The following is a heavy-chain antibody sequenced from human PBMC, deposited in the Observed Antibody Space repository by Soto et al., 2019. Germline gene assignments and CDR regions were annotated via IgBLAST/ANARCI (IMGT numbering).Heavy chain of an antibody. J-gene: IGHJ6*02. CDR3: ARLPQEYNYYGMDV. CDR2: IYYSGNT. D-gene: IGHD1-1*01. Sequence: SETLSLTCTVSGGSIVTGSYYWGWIRQPPGKGLEWLGHIYYSGNTYYPPSLKSRVTISVDTSKNQFSLRLSSVTAADTAVYYCARLPQEYNYYGMDVWGHGTTVTVSS. V-gene: IGHV4-39*01. CDR1: GGSIVTGSYY.